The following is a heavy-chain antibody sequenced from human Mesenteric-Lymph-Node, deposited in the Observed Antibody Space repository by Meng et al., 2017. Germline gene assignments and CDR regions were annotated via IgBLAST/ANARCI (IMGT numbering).Heavy chain of an antibody. CDR3: ARGKQDAWELLAY. CDR2: VNHSKST. V-gene: IGHV4-34*02. D-gene: IGHD1-26*01. CDR1: GGSLSDYC. Sequence: QVQLQQWGAGLLKPSETLSLTCAVYGGSLSDYCCHWIRQPPGKGLEWIGEVNHSKSTNYNPSLKSRITISLDTSKNQVSLRLNSVTAADTAAYYCARGKQDAWELLAYWGQGALVTVSS. J-gene: IGHJ4*02.